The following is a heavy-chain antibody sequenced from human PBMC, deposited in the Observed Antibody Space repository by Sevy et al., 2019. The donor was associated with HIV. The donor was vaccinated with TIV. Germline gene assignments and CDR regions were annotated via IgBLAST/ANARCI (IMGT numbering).Heavy chain of an antibody. CDR1: GFTFSNAW. Sequence: GGSLRLSCAASGFTFSNAWMSWVRQAPGKGLEWVGRIKSKTEGGTTDYAAPVKGRFTISRDDSKNTLYLQMNSLKTEDTAMYYCTTESKIRGLSALLDYWGQGTLVTVSS. CDR3: TTESKIRGLSALLDY. D-gene: IGHD3-10*01. CDR2: IKSKTEGGTT. V-gene: IGHV3-15*01. J-gene: IGHJ4*02.